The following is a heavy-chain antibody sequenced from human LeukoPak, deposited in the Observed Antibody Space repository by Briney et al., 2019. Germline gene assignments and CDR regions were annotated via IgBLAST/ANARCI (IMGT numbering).Heavy chain of an antibody. V-gene: IGHV1-2*02. D-gene: IGHD2-21*01. J-gene: IGHJ4*02. Sequence: GASVKVSCKASGYTFTGYYMHWLRQAPGQGLEWMGWINPNSGGTNYAQKFQGRVTMTRDTSISTAYMELSRLRSDDTAVYYCARTDVAYCGGDCYQTGYWGQGTLVTVSS. CDR1: GYTFTGYY. CDR2: INPNSGGT. CDR3: ARTDVAYCGGDCYQTGY.